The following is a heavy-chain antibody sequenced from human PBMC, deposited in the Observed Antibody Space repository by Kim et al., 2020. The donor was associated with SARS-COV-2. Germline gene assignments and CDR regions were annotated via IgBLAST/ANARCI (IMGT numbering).Heavy chain of an antibody. CDR1: GFTFIVYW. J-gene: IGHJ4*02. CDR3: VRDRPSWD. CDR2: ISPDGVTT. V-gene: IGHV3-74*01. D-gene: IGHD6-6*01. Sequence: GGSLRLSCAASGFTFIVYWIHWVRQVPGKGLVWFSRISPDGVTTNYADSVKGRFAITRDSARNTVYLQMNSLRAEDTAVYHCVRDRPSWDWGQGTLVTVSS.